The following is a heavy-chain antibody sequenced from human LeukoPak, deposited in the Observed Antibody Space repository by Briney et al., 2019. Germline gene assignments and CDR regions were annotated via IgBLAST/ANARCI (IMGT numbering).Heavy chain of an antibody. J-gene: IGHJ5*02. V-gene: IGHV4-34*01. CDR2: GSDVGGT. D-gene: IGHD2-8*01. CDR3: AQNGQSGFSFDP. CDR1: GGSTSGYF. Sequence: SETLSLTCSVSGGSTSGYFWTWIRQPPGKGLEWIGEGSDVGGTKYNPSLKSRVTISADTSKNQFSLKLSSVTAADTAVYYCAQNGQSGFSFDPWGQGTLVTVSS.